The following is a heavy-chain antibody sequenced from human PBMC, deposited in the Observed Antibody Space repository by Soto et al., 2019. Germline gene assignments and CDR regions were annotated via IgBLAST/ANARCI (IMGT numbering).Heavy chain of an antibody. CDR2: VSWNSGNI. Sequence: EEQLVESGGGLVQPGGSLRLSCAASGFTFDDYGMHWVRLGPGKGLEWVAGVSWNSGNIAYADSVRGRFTISRDNAKNSVYLQMNSLREDDTALYYCAKTRDLGKCGVCPDKSPLDPWGQGTLVTVSS. V-gene: IGHV3-9*01. D-gene: IGHD2-8*02. J-gene: IGHJ5*02. CDR1: GFTFDDYG. CDR3: AKTRDLGKCGVCPDKSPLDP.